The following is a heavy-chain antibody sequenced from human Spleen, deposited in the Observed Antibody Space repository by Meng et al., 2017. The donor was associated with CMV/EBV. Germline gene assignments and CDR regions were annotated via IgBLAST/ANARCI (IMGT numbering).Heavy chain of an antibody. Sequence: GGSLRLSCAASGFTFSSYAMHWVRQAPGKGLEWVAVISFDGSNEYYADSVKGRFTISRDNSKNTLYLQMNSLRPEDTAVYYCTNHLEWLLNLQAFEYWGQGTLVTVSS. J-gene: IGHJ4*02. CDR3: TNHLEWLLNLQAFEY. D-gene: IGHD3-3*01. CDR1: GFTFSSYA. CDR2: ISFDGSNE. V-gene: IGHV3-30*04.